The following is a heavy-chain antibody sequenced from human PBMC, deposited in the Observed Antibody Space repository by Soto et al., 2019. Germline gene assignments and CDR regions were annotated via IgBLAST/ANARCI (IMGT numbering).Heavy chain of an antibody. V-gene: IGHV3-23*01. CDR3: ARWSYLDY. J-gene: IGHJ4*02. CDR2: ISGSDGKT. Sequence: WGSLRLSCSASGFSFVIYALSWVRQAPGKGLEWVSTISGSDGKTFYADSVKGRFSISRDTSQSTLYLQMNSLRADDTAMYYCARWSYLDYWGQGTRVTVSS. D-gene: IGHD3-3*01. CDR1: GFSFVIYA.